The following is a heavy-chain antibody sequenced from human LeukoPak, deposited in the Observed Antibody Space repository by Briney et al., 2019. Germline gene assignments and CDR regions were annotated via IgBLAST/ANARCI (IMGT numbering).Heavy chain of an antibody. J-gene: IGHJ6*02. Sequence: PGGSLRLSCAASGFTFSSYSMNWVRQAPGKGLEWVSSISSSSSYIYYADSVKGRFTISRDNAKNSLYLQMNSLRAEDTAVYYCARGARLGGLYDGMDVWGQGTTVTVSS. CDR2: ISSSSSYI. V-gene: IGHV3-21*01. CDR1: GFTFSSYS. CDR3: ARGARLGGLYDGMDV. D-gene: IGHD6-25*01.